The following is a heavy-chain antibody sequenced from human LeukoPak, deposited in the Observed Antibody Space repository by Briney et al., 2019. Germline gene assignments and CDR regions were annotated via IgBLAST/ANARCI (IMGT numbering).Heavy chain of an antibody. CDR2: ISYDGSNK. J-gene: IGHJ5*02. CDR1: GFTFSSYA. CDR3: ARGGYDSSGYYWFDP. V-gene: IGHV3-30-3*01. Sequence: GRSLRLSCAASGFTFSSYAMHWVRQAPGKGLEWVAVISYDGSNKYYADSVKGRFTISRDNSKNTLYLQMNSLRAEDTAVYYCARGGYDSSGYYWFDPWGQGTLVTVSS. D-gene: IGHD3-22*01.